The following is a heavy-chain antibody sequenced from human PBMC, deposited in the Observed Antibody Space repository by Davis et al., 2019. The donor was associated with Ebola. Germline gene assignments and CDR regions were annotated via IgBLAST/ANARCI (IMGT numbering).Heavy chain of an antibody. CDR1: GYTFTSYA. V-gene: IGHV1-3*01. CDR3: ARDNSGWNWFDH. J-gene: IGHJ5*02. CDR2: INAGNGNT. Sequence: ASVKVSCKASGYTFTSYAMHWVRQAPGQRLEWMGWINAGNGNTKYSQKFQGRVTITRDTSASTAYLELSSLRSEDTTVYYCARDNSGWNWFDHCCQERLVTVSS. D-gene: IGHD3-22*01.